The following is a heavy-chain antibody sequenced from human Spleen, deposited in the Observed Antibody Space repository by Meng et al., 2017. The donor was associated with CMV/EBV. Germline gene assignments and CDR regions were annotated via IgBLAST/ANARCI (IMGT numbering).Heavy chain of an antibody. J-gene: IGHJ6*02. CDR1: GFTFSSYG. CDR3: AKDGPGDWYGSGSPGDYYYYYYAMDV. V-gene: IGHV3-30*02. Sequence: GESLKISCAASGFTFSSYGMHWVRQAPGKGLEWVAFIRYDGSNKYYADSVKGRFTISRDNSKNTLNLQMNSLRLEDTAVYYCAKDGPGDWYGSGSPGDYYYYYYAMDVWGQGTTVTVSS. CDR2: IRYDGSNK. D-gene: IGHD3-10*01.